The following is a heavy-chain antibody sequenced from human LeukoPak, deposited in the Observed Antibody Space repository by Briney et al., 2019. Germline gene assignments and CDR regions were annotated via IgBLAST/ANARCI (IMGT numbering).Heavy chain of an antibody. Sequence: GGSLRLSCAASGFTFSSYAMHWVRQAPGKGLEWVSAISGSGGSTYYADSVKGRFTISRDNSKNTLYLQMNSLRAEDTAVYYCAKRYCTNGVCFLDYWGQGTLVTVSS. CDR3: AKRYCTNGVCFLDY. V-gene: IGHV3-23*01. CDR2: ISGSGGST. CDR1: GFTFSSYA. D-gene: IGHD2-8*01. J-gene: IGHJ4*02.